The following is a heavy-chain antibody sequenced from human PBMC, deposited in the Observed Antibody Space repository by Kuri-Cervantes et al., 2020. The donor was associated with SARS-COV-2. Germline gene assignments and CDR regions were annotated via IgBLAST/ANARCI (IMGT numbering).Heavy chain of an antibody. Sequence: GESLKISCGASGFTFDDYGMSWVRQAPGKGLEWVSGINWNGGSTGYADSVKGRFTISRDNAKNSLYLQMNSLRAEDTALYHCATNDYGVSYMDVWGKGTTVT. D-gene: IGHD4-17*01. CDR2: INWNGGST. J-gene: IGHJ6*03. V-gene: IGHV3-20*01. CDR1: GFTFDDYG. CDR3: ATNDYGVSYMDV.